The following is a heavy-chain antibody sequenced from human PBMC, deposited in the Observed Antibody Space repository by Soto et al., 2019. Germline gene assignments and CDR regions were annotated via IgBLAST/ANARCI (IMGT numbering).Heavy chain of an antibody. CDR2: IKHDGSEK. J-gene: IGHJ6*02. Sequence: GGSLRLSCAASGFTFSSNWMNWVRQAPGKGLEWVSNIKHDGSEKYYVDSVKGRFTISRDNAKNSLFLQLTSLRDEDTAVYYCARAVGKYYGMDVWGQGTTVTVSS. CDR3: ARAVGKYYGMDV. V-gene: IGHV3-7*01. D-gene: IGHD1-26*01. CDR1: GFTFSSNW.